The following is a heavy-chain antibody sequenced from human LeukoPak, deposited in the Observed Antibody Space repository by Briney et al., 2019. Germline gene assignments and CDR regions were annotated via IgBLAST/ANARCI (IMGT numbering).Heavy chain of an antibody. CDR2: LNWNGGST. CDR1: GFTFDDYG. Sequence: GGSLRLSCTASGFTFDDYGMSWVRQAPGKGLEWVSGLNWNGGSTGYADSVKGRFTISRDNAKNSLYLQMNSLRAEDTALYYCAGNYYDSSGHYLLLPDYWGQGTLVTVSS. D-gene: IGHD3-22*01. J-gene: IGHJ4*02. CDR3: AGNYYDSSGHYLLLPDY. V-gene: IGHV3-20*04.